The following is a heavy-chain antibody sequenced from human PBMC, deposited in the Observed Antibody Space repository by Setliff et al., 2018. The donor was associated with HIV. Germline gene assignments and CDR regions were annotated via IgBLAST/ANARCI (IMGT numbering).Heavy chain of an antibody. V-gene: IGHV4-4*07. D-gene: IGHD3-10*01. J-gene: IGHJ6*02. CDR3: AGFGELLDYYYGMDV. Sequence: PSETLSLTCTVSGGSISSYYWSWIRQPAGKGLEWIGRIYTSGSTNYNPSLKSRVTMSVDTSKNQLSLKLSSVTAADTAVYYCAGFGELLDYYYGMDVWGQGTTVTVSS. CDR1: GGSISSYY. CDR2: IYTSGST.